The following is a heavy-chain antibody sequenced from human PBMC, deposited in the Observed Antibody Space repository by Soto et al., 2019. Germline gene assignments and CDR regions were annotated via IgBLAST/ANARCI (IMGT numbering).Heavy chain of an antibody. CDR1: GGSISSSSYY. CDR3: ARHYSGPKIYYYYYGRDV. V-gene: IGHV4-39*01. D-gene: IGHD2-21*01. J-gene: IGHJ6*02. CDR2: IYYSGST. Sequence: SETLSLTCTVSGGSISSSSYYWGWIRQPPGKGLEWIGSIYYSGSTYYNPSLKSRVTISGDTSKNQFSLKLSSVTAADTAVYYCARHYSGPKIYYYYYGRDVWGQGTTVTVSS.